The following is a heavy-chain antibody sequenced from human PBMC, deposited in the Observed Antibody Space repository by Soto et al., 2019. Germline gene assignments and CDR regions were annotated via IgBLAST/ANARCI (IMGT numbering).Heavy chain of an antibody. Sequence: QVQLVQSGAEVKKPGASVKVSCKASGYTFSDYYMHWVRQAPGQGLEWMGWINANSGGTTYAQKFQGRVTMTRDTSISTAYMELSRLSSDDMAIYYCARLQIEVAGTNWGQGTLVTVSS. CDR1: GYTFSDYY. J-gene: IGHJ4*02. V-gene: IGHV1-2*02. CDR2: INANSGGT. CDR3: ARLQIEVAGTN. D-gene: IGHD6-19*01.